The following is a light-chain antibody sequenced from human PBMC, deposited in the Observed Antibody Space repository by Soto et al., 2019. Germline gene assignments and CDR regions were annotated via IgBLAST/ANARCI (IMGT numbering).Light chain of an antibody. J-gene: IGLJ3*02. V-gene: IGLV4-60*02. Sequence: QAVVTQSXSASXSLGSXVKLXCTLSSGHSHYIIAWHQQQPGKAPRYLMKVEGSGSYSKGSGVPDRFSGSSSGADRYLTISNLQFEDEADYYCETWDSNTRVFGGGTKLTVL. CDR2: VEGSGSY. CDR1: SGHSHYI. CDR3: ETWDSNTRV.